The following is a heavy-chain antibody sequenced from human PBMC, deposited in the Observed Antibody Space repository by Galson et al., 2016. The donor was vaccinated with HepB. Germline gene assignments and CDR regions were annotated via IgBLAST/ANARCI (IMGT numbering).Heavy chain of an antibody. CDR3: ARFSDGGNYFYP. CDR1: KMSFTDFG. CDR2: ISGSSASI. D-gene: IGHD1-7*01. J-gene: IGHJ5*02. V-gene: IGHV3-21*06. Sequence: SLRLSCAASKMSFTDFGMNWVRQAPGQGLEWVSSISGSSASIFYADSVKGRFTVSRDNAKSTVYLHMDRLRAEDTAVYFCARFSDGGNYFYPWGQGTRVTVS.